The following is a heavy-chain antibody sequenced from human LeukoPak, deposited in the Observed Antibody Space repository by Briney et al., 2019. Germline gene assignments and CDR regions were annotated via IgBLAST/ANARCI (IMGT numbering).Heavy chain of an antibody. Sequence: SVKVSCKASVGTFSSYAISWVRQAPGQGLEWMGGIIPIFGTANYAQKFQGRVTITADESTSTAYMELSSLRSEDTAVYYCARAIVVVTATDAFDIWAKGQWSPSLQ. D-gene: IGHD2-21*02. CDR1: VGTFSSYA. CDR2: IIPIFGTA. J-gene: IGHJ3*02. CDR3: ARAIVVVTATDAFDI. V-gene: IGHV1-69*13.